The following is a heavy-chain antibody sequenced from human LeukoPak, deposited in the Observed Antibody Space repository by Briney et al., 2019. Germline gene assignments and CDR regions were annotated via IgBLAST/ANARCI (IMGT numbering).Heavy chain of an antibody. D-gene: IGHD3-9*01. J-gene: IGHJ4*02. V-gene: IGHV4-34*01. CDR1: GGSFSGYY. CDR2: INHSGST. CDR3: ARGLTGYYMWNY. Sequence: SETLSLTCAAYGGSFSGYYWSWIRQPPGKGLEWIGEINHSGSTNYNPSLKSRVTISVDTSKNQFSLKLSSVTAADTAVYYCARGLTGYYMWNYWGQGTLVTVSS.